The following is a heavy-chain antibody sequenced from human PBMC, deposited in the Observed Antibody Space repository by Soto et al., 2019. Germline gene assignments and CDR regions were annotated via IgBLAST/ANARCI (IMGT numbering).Heavy chain of an antibody. CDR3: ARETTFTNTPPDYYYYYGMDV. V-gene: IGHV1-2*04. J-gene: IGHJ6*02. CDR1: GYTFTGYY. Sequence: GASVKVYCKAAGYTFTGYYMHWVRQAPGQGLEWMGWINPNSGGTNYAQKFQGWVTMTRDTSISTAYMELSRLRSDDTAVYYCARETTFTNTPPDYYYYYGMDVWGQGTTVTVSS. D-gene: IGHD1-1*01. CDR2: INPNSGGT.